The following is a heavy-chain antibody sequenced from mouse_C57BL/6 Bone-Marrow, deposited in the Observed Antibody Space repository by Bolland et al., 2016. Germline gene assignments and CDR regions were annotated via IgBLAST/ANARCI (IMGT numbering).Heavy chain of an antibody. D-gene: IGHD1-1*01. Sequence: GYIYPRDGSTKYNEKFKGKATLTADKSSSTAYMQLNSLTSEDSAVYFCARRGSFDYWGQGSLV. V-gene: IGHV1-78*01. CDR3: ARRGSFDY. CDR2: IYPRDGST. J-gene: IGHJ3*01.